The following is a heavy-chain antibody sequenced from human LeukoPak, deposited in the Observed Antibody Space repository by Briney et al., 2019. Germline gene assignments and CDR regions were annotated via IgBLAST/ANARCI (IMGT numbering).Heavy chain of an antibody. D-gene: IGHD3-16*01. Sequence: GASVKVSCKASGYTFTSYYMHWVRQAPGQGLEWMGIINPSGGSTSYAQKFQGRVTMTRDMSTSTVYMELRSLRSDDTAVYYCARVGEGDSLDYWGQGTLVTVSS. J-gene: IGHJ4*02. V-gene: IGHV1-46*01. CDR3: ARVGEGDSLDY. CDR1: GYTFTSYY. CDR2: INPSGGST.